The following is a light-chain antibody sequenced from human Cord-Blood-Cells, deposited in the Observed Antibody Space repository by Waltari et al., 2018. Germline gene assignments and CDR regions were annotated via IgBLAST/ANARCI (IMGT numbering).Light chain of an antibody. V-gene: IGKV4-1*01. J-gene: IGKJ1*01. CDR3: QQYYSTPT. Sequence: DIVMTQSPDSLAVSLGERDPITCKSSQSVLYSSTKKNYLAWYQQKPGHPPKLLIYWASTRESVVPDLFSGSGSGTDFTLTISSLQAEDVAVYYCQQYYSTPTFGQGTKVEIK. CDR1: QSVLYSSTKKNY. CDR2: WAS.